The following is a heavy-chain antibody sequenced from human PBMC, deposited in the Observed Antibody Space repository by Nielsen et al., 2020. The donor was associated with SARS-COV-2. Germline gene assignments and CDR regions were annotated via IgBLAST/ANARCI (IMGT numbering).Heavy chain of an antibody. J-gene: IGHJ4*02. Sequence: RQAPGKGLEWIGSIYYSGSTYYNPSLKSRVTISVDTSKNQFSLKLSSVTAADTAVYYCARHLYSSGWYLGYWGQGTLVTVSS. D-gene: IGHD6-19*01. V-gene: IGHV4-39*01. CDR3: ARHLYSSGWYLGY. CDR2: IYYSGST.